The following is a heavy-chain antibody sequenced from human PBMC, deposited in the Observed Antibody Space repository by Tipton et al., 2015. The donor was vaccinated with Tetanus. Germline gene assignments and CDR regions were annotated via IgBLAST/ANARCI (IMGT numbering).Heavy chain of an antibody. CDR1: GFSFSSYA. V-gene: IGHV3-23*01. J-gene: IGHJ4*02. D-gene: IGHD2-15*01. CDR2: ISDKGGSF. CDR3: AKVGSSTVVESATEKYFDS. Sequence: SLRLSCAASGFSFSSYAMSWVRQAPGKGLEWISTISDKGGSFYFSDSVKGRFTISRDNSRNTLDLEMNSLRAEDTGVYYCAKVGSSTVVESATEKYFDSWGQGSQVTVSS.